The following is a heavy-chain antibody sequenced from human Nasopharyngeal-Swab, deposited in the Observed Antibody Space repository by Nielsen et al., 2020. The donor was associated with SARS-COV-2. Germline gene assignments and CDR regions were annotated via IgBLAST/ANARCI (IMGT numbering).Heavy chain of an antibody. V-gene: IGHV4-39*01. CDR3: ARLSGSSHDAFDI. CDR1: GGSISSSSYY. D-gene: IGHD6-13*01. J-gene: IGHJ3*02. CDR2: IYYSGST. Sequence: SETLSLTCTVSGGSISSSSYYWGWIRQPPGKGPEWIGSIYYSGSTYYNPSLKSRVTISVDTSKNQFSLKLSSVTAADTAVYYCARLSGSSHDAFDIWGQGTMVTVSS.